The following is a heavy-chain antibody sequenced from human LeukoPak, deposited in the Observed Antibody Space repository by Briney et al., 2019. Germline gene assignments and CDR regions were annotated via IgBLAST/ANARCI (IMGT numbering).Heavy chain of an antibody. CDR3: ASRSSLYWYFDL. D-gene: IGHD6-6*01. CDR2: IYTSGST. V-gene: IGHV4-61*02. CDR1: GASISSGSYY. J-gene: IGHJ2*01. Sequence: SQTLSLTCTVSGASISSGSYYWSWIRQPAGKGLEWIGRIYTSGSTNYNPSLKSRITISVDTSKNQFSLKLSSVTAADTAVYYCASRSSLYWYFDLWGRGTLVTVSS.